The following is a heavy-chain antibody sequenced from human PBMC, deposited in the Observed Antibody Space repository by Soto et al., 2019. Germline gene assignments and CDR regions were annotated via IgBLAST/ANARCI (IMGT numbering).Heavy chain of an antibody. CDR2: INTDGSVA. Sequence: EVQLVESGGGLVQPGESLRLSCAASGLTFRSYWMHWVSQAPGKGLVWVSRINTDGSVAMYVDSVKGRFTISRDTTKNTLYLHMNILRAEDTAVYYCVRDMQLWHLESWGQGTLVTVAS. J-gene: IGHJ4*02. CDR1: GLTFRSYW. CDR3: VRDMQLWHLES. D-gene: IGHD2-21*01. V-gene: IGHV3-74*03.